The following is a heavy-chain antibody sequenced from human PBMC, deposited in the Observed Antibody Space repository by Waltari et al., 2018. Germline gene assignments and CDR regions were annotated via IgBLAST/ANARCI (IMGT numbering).Heavy chain of an antibody. J-gene: IGHJ4*02. CDR3: AREDTYYYDSSVYFDY. CDR2: IHSGGSS. CDR1: GDSINSYF. Sequence: QVQLQESGPGLVKPSETLSLTCTVSGDSINSYFWNWIRQPAGKGLEWIGRIHSGGSSHYNYSLKSRVGLSVDTSRKQLSLRVRSVTAADTAFYFCAREDTYYYDSSVYFDYWGQGALVTVSS. V-gene: IGHV4-4*07. D-gene: IGHD3-22*01.